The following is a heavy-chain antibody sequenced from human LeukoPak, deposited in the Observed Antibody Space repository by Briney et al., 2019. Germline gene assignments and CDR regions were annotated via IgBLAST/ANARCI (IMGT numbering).Heavy chain of an antibody. CDR3: ARQGGYSTSWYGVDY. V-gene: IGHV4-39*01. CDR1: GGSISSSSYY. J-gene: IGHJ4*02. D-gene: IGHD6-13*01. CDR2: IYYSGST. Sequence: PSETMSLXCTVSGGSISSSSYYWGWIRQPPGKGLEWIGSIYYSGSTYYNPSLKSRVTISVDTSKNQFSLKLSSVTAADTAVYYCARQGGYSTSWYGVDYWGQGTLVTVSS.